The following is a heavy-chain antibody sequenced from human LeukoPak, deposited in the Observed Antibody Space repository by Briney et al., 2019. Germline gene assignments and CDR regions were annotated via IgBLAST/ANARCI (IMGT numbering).Heavy chain of an antibody. Sequence: GGSLRLSCAASGFTFSYHAMHWVRQAPGKGLEYVSAISGSGGSTYYANSVKGRFTVSRDNSKNTLYLQMGGLRAEDMAVYYCARDIGSGSLNTFDYWGQGTLVTVSS. J-gene: IGHJ4*02. D-gene: IGHD6-19*01. CDR2: ISGSGGST. CDR1: GFTFSYHA. V-gene: IGHV3-64*01. CDR3: ARDIGSGSLNTFDY.